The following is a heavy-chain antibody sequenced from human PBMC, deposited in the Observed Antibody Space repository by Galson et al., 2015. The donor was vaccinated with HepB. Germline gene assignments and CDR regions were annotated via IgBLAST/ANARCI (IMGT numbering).Heavy chain of an antibody. CDR3: ARDRVWGSFRTFFED. Sequence: SVKVSCKASGYTFSSFGINWVRQAPGQGLEWMGGIIPIIGTPNNAEKFQGRLTITADESTSTVYMELRRLTSEDTAIFYCARDRVWGSFRTFFEDWGQGTLVTVSS. CDR1: GYTFSSFG. V-gene: IGHV1-69*13. CDR2: IIPIIGTP. D-gene: IGHD3-16*02. J-gene: IGHJ4*02.